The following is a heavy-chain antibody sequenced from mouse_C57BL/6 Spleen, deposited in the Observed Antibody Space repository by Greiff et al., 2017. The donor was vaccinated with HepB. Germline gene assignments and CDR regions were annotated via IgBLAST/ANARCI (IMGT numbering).Heavy chain of an antibody. V-gene: IGHV1-76*01. CDR2: IYPGSGNT. CDR3: ARWGLQGPYYFDY. D-gene: IGHD2-4*01. J-gene: IGHJ2*01. CDR1: GYTFTDYY. Sequence: VQLQQSGAELVRPGASVKLSCKASGYTFTDYYINWVKQRPGQGLEWIARIYPGSGNTYYNEKFKGKATLTAEKSSSTAYMQRSSLTSEDSAVYFCARWGLQGPYYFDYWGQGTTLTVSS.